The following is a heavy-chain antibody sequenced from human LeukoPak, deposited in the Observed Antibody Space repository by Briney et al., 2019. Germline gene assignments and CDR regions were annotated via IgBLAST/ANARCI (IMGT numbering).Heavy chain of an antibody. CDR3: ARGDTAMVLFDY. Sequence: GRSLRLSCAASGFTFSSYGMHWVRQAPGKGLEWVAVISYDGSNKYYADSVKGRFTISRDNSKNTLYLQMNSLRAEDTAVYYCARGDTAMVLFDYWGQGTLVTVSS. D-gene: IGHD5-18*01. V-gene: IGHV3-30*03. CDR1: GFTFSSYG. J-gene: IGHJ4*02. CDR2: ISYDGSNK.